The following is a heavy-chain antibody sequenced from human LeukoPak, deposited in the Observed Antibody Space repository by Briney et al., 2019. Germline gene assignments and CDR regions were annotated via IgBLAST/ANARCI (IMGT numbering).Heavy chain of an antibody. CDR1: GGSISSYY. Sequence: SETLSLTCTVSGGSISSYYWSWIRQPPGKGLEWIGYIYYSGSTNYKSSLKSRVTISVDTSKNQFALKLSSVTAADTAVYYCARTTEGGYSYGYFYYYFMDVWGKGPTVTISS. J-gene: IGHJ6*03. CDR3: ARTTEGGYSYGYFYYYFMDV. CDR2: IYYSGST. D-gene: IGHD5-18*01. V-gene: IGHV4-59*01.